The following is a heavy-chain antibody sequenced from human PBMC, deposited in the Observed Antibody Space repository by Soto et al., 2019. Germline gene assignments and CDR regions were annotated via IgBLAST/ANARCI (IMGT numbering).Heavy chain of an antibody. D-gene: IGHD6-19*01. CDR2: ISGSGPTA. V-gene: IGHV3-23*01. J-gene: IGHJ3*02. CDR1: GFGFSSYA. CDR3: AKTTDGWFSAFEI. Sequence: TGGSLRLSCAASGFGFSSYAMSWVRQAPGKGLEWVSAISGSGPTAYYADSVKGRFIFSRDNPKNTMYLQMNSLRAEDTAVYFCAKTTDGWFSAFEIWGKGTVVTVPS.